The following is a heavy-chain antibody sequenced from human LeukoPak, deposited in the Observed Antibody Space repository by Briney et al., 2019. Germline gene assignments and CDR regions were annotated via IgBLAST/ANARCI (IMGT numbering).Heavy chain of an antibody. CDR2: IYYSGST. D-gene: IGHD3-10*01. V-gene: IGHV4-59*08. CDR3: ARLEVGGSGSYPYYFDY. Sequence: SETLSLTCTVSGGSISSYYWSWIRQPPGKGLEWIGYIYYSGSTSYNPSLKSRVTISVDTSKNQFSLKLSSVTAADTAVYYCARLEVGGSGSYPYYFDYWGQGTLVTVSS. CDR1: GGSISSYY. J-gene: IGHJ4*02.